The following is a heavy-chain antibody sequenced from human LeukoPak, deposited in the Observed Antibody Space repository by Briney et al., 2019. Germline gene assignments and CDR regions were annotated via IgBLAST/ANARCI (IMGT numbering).Heavy chain of an antibody. CDR2: INHSGST. D-gene: IGHD3-3*01. J-gene: IGHJ5*02. CDR3: ARGLVRYYDFWSGYYGAARWFDP. CDR1: GGSLSSYY. Sequence: SETLPLTCTVSGGSLSSYYWSWIRQPPGKGLEWIGEINHSGSTNYNPCLKSRVTISVDTSKNQFSLKLSSVPAADTAVYYCARGLVRYYDFWSGYYGAARWFDPWGQGTLVTVSS. V-gene: IGHV4-34*01.